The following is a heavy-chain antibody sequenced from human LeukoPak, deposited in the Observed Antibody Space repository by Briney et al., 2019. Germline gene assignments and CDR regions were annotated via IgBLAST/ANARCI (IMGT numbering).Heavy chain of an antibody. J-gene: IGHJ4*02. Sequence: SETLSLTCTVSGGSISSGGYYWSWIRQHPGTGLEWIGYIYYSGSTYYNPSLKSRVTISVDTSKNQFSLKLSSVTAADTAVYYCATTVSGYYTFDYWGQGTLRPVS. CDR2: IYYSGST. D-gene: IGHD3-3*01. CDR3: ATTVSGYYTFDY. V-gene: IGHV4-31*03. CDR1: GGSISSGGYY.